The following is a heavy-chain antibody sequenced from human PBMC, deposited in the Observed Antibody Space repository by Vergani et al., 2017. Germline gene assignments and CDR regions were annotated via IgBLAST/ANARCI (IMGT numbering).Heavy chain of an antibody. CDR1: GGSFSGYY. CDR3: ARGRIMITFGGVIVRDWFDP. Sequence: QVQLQQWGAGLLKPSETLSLTCAVSGGSFSGYYWSWIRQPPGKGLEWIGEINHSGSTNYNPSLKSRVTISVDTSKNQFSLKLSSVTAADTAVYYCARGRIMITFGGVIVRDWFDPWGQGTLVTVSS. V-gene: IGHV4-34*01. D-gene: IGHD3-16*02. J-gene: IGHJ5*02. CDR2: INHSGST.